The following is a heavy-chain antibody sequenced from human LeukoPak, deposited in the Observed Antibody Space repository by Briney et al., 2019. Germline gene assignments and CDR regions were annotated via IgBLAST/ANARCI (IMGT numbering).Heavy chain of an antibody. CDR2: INHSGST. CDR3: AQAPWLELHLFDP. J-gene: IGHJ5*02. CDR1: GGSFSGYY. Sequence: NPSETLSLTCAVYGGSFSGYYWSWIRQPPGKGLEWIGEINHSGSTNYNPSLKSRVTISVDTSKNQFSLKLSSVTAADTAVYYCAQAPWLELHLFDPWGQGTLVTVSS. D-gene: IGHD1-7*01. V-gene: IGHV4-34*01.